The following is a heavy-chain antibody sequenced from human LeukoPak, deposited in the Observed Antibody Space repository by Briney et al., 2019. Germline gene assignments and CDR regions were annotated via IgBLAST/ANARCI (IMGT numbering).Heavy chain of an antibody. V-gene: IGHV1-69*13. CDR1: GYTFTSYY. Sequence: ASVKVSCKASGYTFTSYYMHWVRQAPGQGLEWMGGIIPIFGTANYAQKFQGRVTITADESTSTAYMELSSLRSEDTAVYYCARAYYGERSYNWFDPWGQGTLVTVSS. D-gene: IGHD4-17*01. J-gene: IGHJ5*02. CDR3: ARAYYGERSYNWFDP. CDR2: IIPIFGTA.